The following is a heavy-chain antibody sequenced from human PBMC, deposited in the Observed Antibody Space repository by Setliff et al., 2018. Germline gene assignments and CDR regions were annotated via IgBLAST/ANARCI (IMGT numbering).Heavy chain of an antibody. CDR1: GGTFTSYG. CDR2: IIPIFGTA. J-gene: IGHJ4*02. Sequence: SVKVSCKASGGTFTSYGISWVRPAPGQVLEWMGGIIPIFGTANYAQKFQGRVTITTDESTSTAYMELSSLRTEDTAVYYCARVSRTIVGAKGFDYWGQGTLVTVSS. CDR3: ARVSRTIVGAKGFDY. V-gene: IGHV1-69*05. D-gene: IGHD1-26*01.